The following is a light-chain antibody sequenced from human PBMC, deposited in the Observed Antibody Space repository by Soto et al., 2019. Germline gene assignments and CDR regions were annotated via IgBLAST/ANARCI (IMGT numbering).Light chain of an antibody. CDR2: GNS. CDR1: SSNIGAGYD. V-gene: IGLV1-40*01. J-gene: IGLJ3*02. CDR3: QSYDSSLSGWV. Sequence: QSVLTQPPSVSGAPGQRVTISCTGSSSNIGAGYDVHWYQQLPGTAPKLLIYGNSNRPSGVPDRFSGSKSGTSASLAITGLXXXXXXXYXXQSYDSSLSGWVFGGGTKLTVL.